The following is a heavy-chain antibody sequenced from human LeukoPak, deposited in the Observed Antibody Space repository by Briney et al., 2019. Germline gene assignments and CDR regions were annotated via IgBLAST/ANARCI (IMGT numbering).Heavy chain of an antibody. CDR3: ARHSSVAGTAFWYFDL. CDR1: GGSLSGHY. D-gene: IGHD6-19*01. V-gene: IGHV4-34*01. J-gene: IGHJ2*01. Sequence: SETLSLTCAVYGGSLSGHYWSWIRQPPGKGLEWIGEINHSGRTNYNPSLKRRVTISVHTSKNQFSLKLSSVTAADTAVYYCARHSSVAGTAFWYFDLWGRDTLVTVSS. CDR2: INHSGRT.